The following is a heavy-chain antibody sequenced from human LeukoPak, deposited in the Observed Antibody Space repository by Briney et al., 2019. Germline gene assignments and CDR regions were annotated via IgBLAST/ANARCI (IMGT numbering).Heavy chain of an antibody. CDR1: GGSISSYY. D-gene: IGHD6-13*01. J-gene: IGHJ4*02. Sequence: SETLSLTCAVYGGSISSYYWSWIRQPPGEGLEWIGYIYYSGSTNYNPSLKSRVTISVDTSKNQFSLKLSSVTAADTAVYYCARDKAGTLDYWGQGTLVTVSS. CDR3: ARDKAGTLDY. V-gene: IGHV4-59*01. CDR2: IYYSGST.